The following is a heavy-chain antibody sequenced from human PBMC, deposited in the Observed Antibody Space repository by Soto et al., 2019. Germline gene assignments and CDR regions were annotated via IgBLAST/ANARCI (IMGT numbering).Heavy chain of an antibody. CDR3: ARDHPHSYGVYYFDY. Sequence: SETLSLTCTVSCGSISNYYWNWIRQSPGKGLEWIGYIYSSGSTHYNPSLQNRVTISIDTSKNQVSLKVNSVTAADTAVYYCARDHPHSYGVYYFDYWGQGTRVTVSS. CDR2: IYSSGST. V-gene: IGHV4-59*01. CDR1: CGSISNYY. D-gene: IGHD5-18*01. J-gene: IGHJ4*02.